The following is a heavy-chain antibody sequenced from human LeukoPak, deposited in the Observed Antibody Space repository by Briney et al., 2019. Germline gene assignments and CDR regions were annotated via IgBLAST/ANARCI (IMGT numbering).Heavy chain of an antibody. CDR1: GGSISSNSYY. D-gene: IGHD2-15*01. CDR2: IYTSGST. CDR3: ARDSPPAHCSGGSCYFDY. J-gene: IGHJ4*02. V-gene: IGHV4-61*02. Sequence: SETLSLTCTVSGGSISSNSYYWSWIRQPAGKGLEWIGRIYTSGSTDYNPSLRSRVTISKDTSKNEFSLKLSSVTAADTAVYYCARDSPPAHCSGGSCYFDYWGQGTLVTVSS.